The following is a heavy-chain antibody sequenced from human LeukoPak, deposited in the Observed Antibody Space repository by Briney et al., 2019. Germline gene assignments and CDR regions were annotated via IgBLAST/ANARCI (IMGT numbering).Heavy chain of an antibody. J-gene: IGHJ5*02. CDR3: ARVWCSGGSCYSSP. D-gene: IGHD2-15*01. V-gene: IGHV4-59*01. Sequence: SETLSLTCTVSGGSISSYYWSWIRQPPGKGLEWIGYIYYSGSTNYNPSLKSRVTISVETSKNQFSLKLSSVTAADTAVYYCARVWCSGGSCYSSPWGQGTLVTVSS. CDR1: GGSISSYY. CDR2: IYYSGST.